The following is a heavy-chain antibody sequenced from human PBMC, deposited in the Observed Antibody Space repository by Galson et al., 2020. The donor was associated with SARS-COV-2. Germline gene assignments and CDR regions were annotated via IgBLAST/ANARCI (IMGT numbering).Heavy chain of an antibody. V-gene: IGHV3-21*01. CDR2: ISSSSSYI. Sequence: GGSLRLPCAASGFTFSSYSMNWVRQAPGKWLEWVSSISSSSSYIYYADSVKGRFTISRDNAKNSLYLQMNSLRAEDTAVYYCARDRGLRFGEWSSSLYGMDVWGQGTTVTVSS. CDR1: GFTFSSYS. J-gene: IGHJ6*02. CDR3: ARDRGLRFGEWSSSLYGMDV. D-gene: IGHD3-10*01.